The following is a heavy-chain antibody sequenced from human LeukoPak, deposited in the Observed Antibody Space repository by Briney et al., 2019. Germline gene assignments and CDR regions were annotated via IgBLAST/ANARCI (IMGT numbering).Heavy chain of an antibody. Sequence: ASVKVSCKASGYTFTIYGISWVRQAPGQGLEWMGWISGYNGNTNYAQKLQGRATMTTDTSTSTAYMELRSLRSDDSAVYYCARDGAERPHYMDVWGKGTTVTVSS. CDR1: GYTFTIYG. CDR2: ISGYNGNT. J-gene: IGHJ6*03. D-gene: IGHD1-1*01. V-gene: IGHV1-18*01. CDR3: ARDGAERPHYMDV.